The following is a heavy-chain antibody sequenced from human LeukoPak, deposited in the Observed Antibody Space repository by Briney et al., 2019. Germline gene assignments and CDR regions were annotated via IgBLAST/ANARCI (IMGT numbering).Heavy chain of an antibody. CDR1: GGSMSSSH. CDR2: MYYSEST. CDR3: AKSGSTFYDNLPGYDN. Sequence: SETLSLTCTVSGGSMSSSHWSWTRQSPGRGLMWIGSMYYSESTNYNPSLRSRVTISIDTSKNQFPLKLRSVAAADTAVYYCAKSGSTFYDNLPGYDNWGQGTLVTVSS. V-gene: IGHV4-59*08. J-gene: IGHJ4*02. D-gene: IGHD3-9*01.